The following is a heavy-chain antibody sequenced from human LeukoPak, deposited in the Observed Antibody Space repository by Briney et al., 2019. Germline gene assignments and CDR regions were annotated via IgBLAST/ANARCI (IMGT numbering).Heavy chain of an antibody. V-gene: IGHV4-4*02. Sequence: SETLSLTCAVSGGSISSSNWWSWVRQPPGKGLEWIGEIYHSGSTNYNPSLKSRVTISVDTFKNQFSLKLSSVTAADTAVYFCARVVGYSGYFDLWGRGTLVTVSS. J-gene: IGHJ2*01. D-gene: IGHD3-22*01. CDR2: IYHSGST. CDR3: ARVVGYSGYFDL. CDR1: GGSISSSNW.